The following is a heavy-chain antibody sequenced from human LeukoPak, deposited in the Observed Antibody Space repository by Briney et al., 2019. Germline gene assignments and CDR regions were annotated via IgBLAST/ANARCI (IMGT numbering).Heavy chain of an antibody. Sequence: SVKVSCKASGGTFSSYAISWVRQAPGQGLEWMGGIIPIFGTANYAQKFQGRVTITADESTSTAYMELSSLRSEDTAVYYCARDHAADIVATGEDYWGQGTLVTVSS. CDR2: IIPIFGTA. V-gene: IGHV1-69*01. CDR3: ARDHAADIVATGEDY. J-gene: IGHJ4*02. CDR1: GGTFSSYA. D-gene: IGHD5-12*01.